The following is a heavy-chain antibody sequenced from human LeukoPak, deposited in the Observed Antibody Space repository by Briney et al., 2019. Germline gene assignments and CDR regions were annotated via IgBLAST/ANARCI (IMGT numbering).Heavy chain of an antibody. J-gene: IGHJ4*02. CDR2: ISGSGGST. Sequence: GGSLRLSCAASGFTFSSYGMSWVRQARGKGLEWVSAISGSGGSTYYADSVKGRFTISRDNSKNTLYLQMNSLRAEDTAVYYCAKDPIIYGSGEHFDYWGQGTLVTVSS. V-gene: IGHV3-23*01. D-gene: IGHD3-10*01. CDR1: GFTFSSYG. CDR3: AKDPIIYGSGEHFDY.